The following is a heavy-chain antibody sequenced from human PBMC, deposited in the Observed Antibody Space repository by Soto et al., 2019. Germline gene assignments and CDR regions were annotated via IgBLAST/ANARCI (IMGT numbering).Heavy chain of an antibody. CDR2: ISGSGGST. J-gene: IGHJ5*02. CDR1: GFTFSSYA. V-gene: IGHV3-23*01. CDR3: AKDPIEVVTPRRWFDP. Sequence: GGSLRLSCAASGFTFSSYAMIWVRQAPGKGLEWVSAISGSGGSTYYADSVKGRFTISRDNSKNTLYLQMNSLRAEDTAVYYCAKDPIEVVTPRRWFDPWGQGTLVTVSS. D-gene: IGHD2-15*01.